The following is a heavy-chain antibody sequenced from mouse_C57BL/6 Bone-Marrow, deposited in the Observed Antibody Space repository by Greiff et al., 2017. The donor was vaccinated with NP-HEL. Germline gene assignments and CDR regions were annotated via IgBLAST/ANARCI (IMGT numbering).Heavy chain of an antibody. Sequence: VKLQQPGAELVKPGASVKLSCKASGYTFTSYWMQWVKQRPGQGLEWIGEIDPSDSYTNYNQKFKGKATLTVDPSSSTAYMQLSSLTSEDSAVYYCARLRGGGNWYFDVWGTGTTVTVSS. D-gene: IGHD2-12*01. CDR3: ARLRGGGNWYFDV. CDR2: IDPSDSYT. J-gene: IGHJ1*03. V-gene: IGHV1-50*01. CDR1: GYTFTSYW.